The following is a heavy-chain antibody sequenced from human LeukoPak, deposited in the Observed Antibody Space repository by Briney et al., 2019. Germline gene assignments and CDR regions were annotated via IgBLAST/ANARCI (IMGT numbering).Heavy chain of an antibody. J-gene: IGHJ4*02. CDR2: IYHSGST. CDR3: ARIITMIRGERSGYSAS. V-gene: IGHV4-38-2*01. Sequence: SETLSLTCAVSGYGISSDYYWGWIRQPPGKGLEWMASIYHSGSTYYNPSLKNRVTISVDTSKSQLSLELISVTAADTAVYYCARIITMIRGERSGYSASWGQGTLVTVSS. CDR1: GYGISSDYY. D-gene: IGHD3-10*01.